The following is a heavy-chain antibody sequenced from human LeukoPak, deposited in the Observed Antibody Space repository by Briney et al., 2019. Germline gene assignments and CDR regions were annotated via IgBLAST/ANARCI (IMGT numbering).Heavy chain of an antibody. J-gene: IGHJ5*02. CDR3: ARPLRVTMIRGAAFRASSDFDP. D-gene: IGHD3-10*01. CDR2: INPNTGGT. V-gene: IGHV1-2*02. CDR1: GYTFSGYY. Sequence: ASVKVSCKASGYTFSGYYIHWVRQAPRQGLEWMGWINPNTGGTKYAQRFQDRVTMTRDTSISTAYMEVSRLRYDDTAVYYCARPLRVTMIRGAAFRASSDFDPWGQGTLVTASS.